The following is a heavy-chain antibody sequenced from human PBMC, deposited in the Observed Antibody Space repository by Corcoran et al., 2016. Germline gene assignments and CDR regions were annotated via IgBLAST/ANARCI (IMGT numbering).Heavy chain of an antibody. CDR3: ASRIAAAGTFFDY. CDR2: INHSGST. J-gene: IGHJ4*02. D-gene: IGHD6-13*01. Sequence: QVQLQQWGAGLLKPSETLSLTCAVYGGSFSGYYWSWIRQPPGKGLEWIGEINHSGSTNYNPSLKSRVTISVDPAKNQFSLKLSSVTAADTAVYYWASRIAAAGTFFDYWGQGTLVTVSS. CDR1: GGSFSGYY. V-gene: IGHV4-34*01.